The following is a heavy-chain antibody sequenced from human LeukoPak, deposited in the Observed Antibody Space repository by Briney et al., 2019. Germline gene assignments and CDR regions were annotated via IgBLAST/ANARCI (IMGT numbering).Heavy chain of an antibody. CDR1: GFTVSSNY. D-gene: IGHD3-22*01. CDR2: IYSGGST. Sequence: PGGSLRLSCAASGFTVSSNYMNWVRQAPGKGLEWVSVIYSGGSTYYADSVKGRFTISRDNSKNTLYLQMNSLRAEDTAVYYCARGEYYDSSGYLDYWGQGTLVTVSS. V-gene: IGHV3-53*01. CDR3: ARGEYYDSSGYLDY. J-gene: IGHJ4*02.